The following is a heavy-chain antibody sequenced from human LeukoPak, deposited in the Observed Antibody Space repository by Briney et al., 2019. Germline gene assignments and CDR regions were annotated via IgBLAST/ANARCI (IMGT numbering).Heavy chain of an antibody. CDR3: AKEYVDGSYYFDY. CDR2: ISGSGGST. V-gene: IGHV3-23*01. CDR1: GFTFSSYA. Sequence: PGGTLRLSCAASGFTFSSYAMSWVRQAPGTGLEWVSAISGSGGSTYYADSVTGRFTISRDNSKNTLYLQMNSLRAEDTAIYYCAKEYVDGSYYFDYWGQGNLVTVSS. D-gene: IGHD3/OR15-3a*01. J-gene: IGHJ4*02.